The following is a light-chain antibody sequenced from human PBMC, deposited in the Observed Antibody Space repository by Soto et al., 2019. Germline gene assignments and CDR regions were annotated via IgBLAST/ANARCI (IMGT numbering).Light chain of an antibody. Sequence: QSALTQPPSASGSPGQSVTISCSGTSSDIGAYNYVSWYQQHPGKAPKLLISEVTKRPSGVPHRFSGSKSGNTASLTVSGLQGDDDADDYCSSYGGNNNYVIFGGGTKLTVL. V-gene: IGLV2-8*01. CDR3: SSYGGNNNYVI. CDR2: EVT. J-gene: IGLJ2*01. CDR1: SSDIGAYNY.